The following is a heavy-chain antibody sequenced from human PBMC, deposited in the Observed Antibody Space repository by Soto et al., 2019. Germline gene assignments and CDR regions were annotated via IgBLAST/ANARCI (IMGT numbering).Heavy chain of an antibody. D-gene: IGHD5-12*01. CDR3: ARDEEYSAYWYFDL. CDR2: ISAYNGNT. J-gene: IGHJ2*01. Sequence: GTSVKVSCKASGYTFTSYGISWVRQAPGQGLEWMGWISAYNGNTNYAQKLQGRVTMTTDTSTSTAYMELRSLRSDDTAVYYCARDEEYSAYWYFDLWGRGTLVTVSS. CDR1: GYTFTSYG. V-gene: IGHV1-18*01.